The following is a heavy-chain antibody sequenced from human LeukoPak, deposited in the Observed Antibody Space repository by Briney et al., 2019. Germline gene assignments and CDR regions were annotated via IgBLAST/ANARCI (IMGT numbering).Heavy chain of an antibody. J-gene: IGHJ6*03. Sequence: PSQTLSLTCTVSGGSISSGSYYWSWIRQPAGKGLEWIGRIYTSGSTNYNPSLKSRVTISVDTSKNQFSLNLSSVTAADTAVYYCARALEDYSNYEPPRGYHYYMDGWGKGTTVTVSS. CDR2: IYTSGST. CDR3: ARALEDYSNYEPPRGYHYYMDG. D-gene: IGHD4-11*01. CDR1: GGSISSGSYY. V-gene: IGHV4-61*02.